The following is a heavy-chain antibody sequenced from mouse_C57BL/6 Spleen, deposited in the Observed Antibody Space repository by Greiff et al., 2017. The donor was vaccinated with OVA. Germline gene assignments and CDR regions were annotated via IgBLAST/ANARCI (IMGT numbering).Heavy chain of an antibody. CDR3: ARHEDRNYGNYGAMDY. J-gene: IGHJ4*01. CDR1: GYTFTEYT. Sequence: VQLQQSGAELVKPGASVKLSCKASGYTFTEYTIHWVKQRPGQGLEWIGWFYPGSGSIKYNEKFKDKATLTADKSSSTVYMELSRLTSEDTAVYFCARHEDRNYGNYGAMDYWGHGTSVTVAS. D-gene: IGHD2-1*01. CDR2: FYPGSGSI. V-gene: IGHV1-62-2*01.